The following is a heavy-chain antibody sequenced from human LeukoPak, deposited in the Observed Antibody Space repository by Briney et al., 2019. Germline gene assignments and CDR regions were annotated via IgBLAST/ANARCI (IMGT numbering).Heavy chain of an antibody. V-gene: IGHV4-30-2*01. J-gene: IGHJ4*02. CDR3: ARGLGDYYDSSGYYFDY. CDR1: GGSISSGGYS. D-gene: IGHD3-22*01. Sequence: PSETLPLTCAVSGGSISSGGYSWSWIRQPPGKGLEWIGYIYHSGSTYYNPSLKSRVTISVDRSKNQFSLKLSSVTAADTAVYYCARGLGDYYDSSGYYFDYWGQGTLVTVSS. CDR2: IYHSGST.